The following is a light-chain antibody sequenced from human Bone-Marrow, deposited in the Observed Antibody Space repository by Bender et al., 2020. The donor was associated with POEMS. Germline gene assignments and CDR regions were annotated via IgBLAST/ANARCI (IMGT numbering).Light chain of an antibody. CDR1: SRDVGGYNY. CDR3: SSYTNSNTWV. Sequence: QSALTQPPSASGSPGQSVTISCTGTSRDVGGYNYVSWYQQYPGKAPKLMIYDVSDRPSGVSYRFSGSKSGNTASLTISGLQAEDEADYYCSSYTNSNTWVFGGGTKVTVL. J-gene: IGLJ3*02. CDR2: DVS. V-gene: IGLV2-14*03.